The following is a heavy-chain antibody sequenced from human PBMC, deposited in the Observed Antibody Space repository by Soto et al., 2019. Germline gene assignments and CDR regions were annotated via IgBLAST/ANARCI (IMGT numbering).Heavy chain of an antibody. D-gene: IGHD4-17*01. Sequence: QVQLVQSGAEVRKPGSSVQVSCEASGGSFNNYVISWLRQAPGQGLEWMGGIIPNYAAANSAQKFRGRLTINADKGTDTAYMEMHSLRPEDTCTYYSARDLNTVTLFGAFDTWGQGTTVLVS. CDR3: ARDLNTVTLFGAFDT. V-gene: IGHV1-69*06. CDR1: GGSFNNYV. CDR2: IIPNYAAA. J-gene: IGHJ3*02.